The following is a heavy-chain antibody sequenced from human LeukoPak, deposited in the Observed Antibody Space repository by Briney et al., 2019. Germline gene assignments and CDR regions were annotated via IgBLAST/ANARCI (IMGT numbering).Heavy chain of an antibody. CDR2: ISSSSSYI. Sequence: GGSLRLSCAASGFTFSSYSMNWVRQAPGKGLEWVSSISSSSSYIYYADSVKGRFTISRDNAKNSLYLQMNSLRAEDTAVYYCARDPDGGYRAFDIWGQGTMVTVSS. J-gene: IGHJ3*02. D-gene: IGHD5-12*01. CDR3: ARDPDGGYRAFDI. CDR1: GFTFSSYS. V-gene: IGHV3-21*01.